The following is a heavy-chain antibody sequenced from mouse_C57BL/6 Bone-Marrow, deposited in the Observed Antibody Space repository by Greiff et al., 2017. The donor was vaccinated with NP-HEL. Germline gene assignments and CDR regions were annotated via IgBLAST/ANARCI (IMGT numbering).Heavy chain of an antibody. J-gene: IGHJ1*03. CDR1: GFSLSTFGMG. CDR3: ARKVYGSSYWYFDV. CDR2: IWWDDDK. Sequence: QVTLNESGPGILQPSQTLSLTCSFSGFSLSTFGMGVGWIRQPSGKGLEWLAHIWWDDDKYYNPALKSRLTISKDTSKNQVFLKIANVDTADTATYYCARKVYGSSYWYFDVWGTGTTVTVSS. D-gene: IGHD1-1*01. V-gene: IGHV8-8*01.